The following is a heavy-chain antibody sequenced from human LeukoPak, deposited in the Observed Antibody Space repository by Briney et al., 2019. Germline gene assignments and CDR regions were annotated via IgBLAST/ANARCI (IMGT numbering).Heavy chain of an antibody. CDR1: GFTFSSYG. Sequence: GGTLRLSCAASGFTFSSYGMSWVRQAPGKGLEWVSAISGSGGSTYYADSVKGRFTISRDNSKNTLCLQMNSLRAEDTAVYYCARDSALAQAVMFDYWGQGTLVTVSS. CDR3: ARDSALAQAVMFDY. D-gene: IGHD6-19*01. J-gene: IGHJ4*02. V-gene: IGHV3-23*01. CDR2: ISGSGGST.